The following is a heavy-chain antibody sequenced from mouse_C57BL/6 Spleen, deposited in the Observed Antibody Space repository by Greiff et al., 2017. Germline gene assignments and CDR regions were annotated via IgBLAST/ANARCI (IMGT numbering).Heavy chain of an antibody. CDR1: GYAFSSSW. CDR2: IYPGDGDT. J-gene: IGHJ1*03. Sequence: QVQLQQSGPELVKPGASVKISCKASGYAFSSSWMNWVKQRPGKGLEWIGRIYPGDGDTNYNGKFKGKATLTADKSSSTAYMQLSSLTSEDSAVYFCAREDCYGSSHWYFDVWGTGTTVTVSS. CDR3: AREDCYGSSHWYFDV. D-gene: IGHD1-1*01. V-gene: IGHV1-82*01.